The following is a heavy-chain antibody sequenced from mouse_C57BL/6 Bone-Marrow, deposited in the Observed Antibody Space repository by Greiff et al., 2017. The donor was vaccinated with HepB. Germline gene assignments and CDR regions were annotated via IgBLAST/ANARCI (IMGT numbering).Heavy chain of an antibody. V-gene: IGHV1-81*01. CDR3: ARLTTVVFDY. D-gene: IGHD1-1*01. CDR1: GYTFTSYG. Sequence: QVTLKVSGAELARPGASVKLSCKASGYTFTSYGISWVKQRTGQGLEWIGEIYPRSGNTYYNEKFKGKATLTADKSSSTAYMELRSLTSEDSAVYSCARLTTVVFDYWGQGTTLTVSS. CDR2: IYPRSGNT. J-gene: IGHJ2*01.